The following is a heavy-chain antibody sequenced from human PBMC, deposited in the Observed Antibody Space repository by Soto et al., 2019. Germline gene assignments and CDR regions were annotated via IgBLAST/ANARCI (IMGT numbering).Heavy chain of an antibody. V-gene: IGHV3-13*05. J-gene: IGHJ4*02. CDR2: IGAAGDP. Sequence: PGGSLRLSCAASGFTFNNYDMHWVRQVTGKGLEWISAIGAAGDPYYPGSVKGRFTISRENAKNSLYLQMNSLRVGDTAVYYCARSVRYSGSYSLDYWGQGALVTSPQ. D-gene: IGHD1-26*01. CDR1: GFTFNNYD. CDR3: ARSVRYSGSYSLDY.